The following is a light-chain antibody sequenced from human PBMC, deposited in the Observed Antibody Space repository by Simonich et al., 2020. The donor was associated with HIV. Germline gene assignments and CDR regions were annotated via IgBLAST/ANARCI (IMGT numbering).Light chain of an antibody. CDR2: NGS. V-gene: IGKV3D-11*02. CDR1: QSVSNY. CDR3: QQRSNWHT. Sequence: EIVLTQSPATLSLSPGERATLSCRASQSVSNYLAWYQQKPGQAPRLLIYNGSNRATGIPARFSGSGSGTDFTLTISSLEPEDFAVYYCQQRSNWHTFGQGTKLEIK. J-gene: IGKJ2*01.